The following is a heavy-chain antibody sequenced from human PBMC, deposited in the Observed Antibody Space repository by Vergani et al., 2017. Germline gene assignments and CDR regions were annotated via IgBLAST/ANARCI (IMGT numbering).Heavy chain of an antibody. Sequence: QVQLQESGPGLVKPSQTLSLTCTVSGGSISSGSYYWSWIRQPAGKGLEWIGRIYTSGSTNYNPSLKRRVTISVDTSKNQFSRKLSSVTAADTAVYYCARETGGSGSDNWFDPWGQGTLVTVSS. J-gene: IGHJ5*02. CDR2: IYTSGST. CDR3: ARETGGSGSDNWFDP. D-gene: IGHD3-10*01. V-gene: IGHV4-61*02. CDR1: GGSISSGSYY.